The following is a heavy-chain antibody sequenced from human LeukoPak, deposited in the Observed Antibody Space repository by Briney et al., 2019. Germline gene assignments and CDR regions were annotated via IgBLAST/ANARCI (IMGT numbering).Heavy chain of an antibody. CDR1: GYIFTSYD. V-gene: IGHV1-8*01. Sequence: ASVNVSCKASGYIFTSYDINWLGQSAGHERGGMGWMNPNRGATGYAQKFQGTVTMTRSNSINTAYMELSSLRSEDTAVYYCARPPRSWGFVYWGEGTLVSVSS. D-gene: IGHD7-27*01. J-gene: IGHJ4*02. CDR2: MNPNRGAT. CDR3: ARPPRSWGFVY.